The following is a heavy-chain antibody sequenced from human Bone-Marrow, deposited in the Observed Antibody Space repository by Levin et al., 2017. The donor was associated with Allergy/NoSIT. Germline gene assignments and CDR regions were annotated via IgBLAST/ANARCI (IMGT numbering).Heavy chain of an antibody. V-gene: IGHV3-30-3*01. D-gene: IGHD3-10*01. CDR3: AREERGKFDY. J-gene: IGHJ4*02. Sequence: PGGSLRLSCAASGFTFNNYAIHWVRQAPGKGLEWVASISHDGDKKYYAESVKGRFTVSRDNSKNTLYLQVNSLRAEDTAVYYCAREERGKFDYWGQGTLVTVSS. CDR1: GFTFNNYA. CDR2: ISHDGDKK.